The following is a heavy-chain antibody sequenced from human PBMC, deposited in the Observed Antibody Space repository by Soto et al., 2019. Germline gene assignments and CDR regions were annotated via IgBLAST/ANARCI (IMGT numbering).Heavy chain of an antibody. V-gene: IGHV1-69*02. CDR3: AMVLAAAGILDALAI. D-gene: IGHD6-13*01. Sequence: SVKVSCKASGGTFSSYTISWVRQAPGQGLEWMGRIIPILGIANYAQKFQGRVTITADKSTSTAYMELSSLRSEDTAVYYCAMVLAAAGILDALAIWGQGTMVTVSS. CDR2: IIPILGIA. CDR1: GGTFSSYT. J-gene: IGHJ3*02.